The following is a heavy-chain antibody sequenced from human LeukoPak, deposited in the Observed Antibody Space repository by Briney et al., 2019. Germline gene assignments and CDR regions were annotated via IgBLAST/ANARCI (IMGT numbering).Heavy chain of an antibody. V-gene: IGHV3-53*01. Sequence: GGSLRLSCAASGFTVSSNYMSWVRQAPGRGLEWVSVIYSGGNTYYADSVKGRFTISRDNSKNTLYLQMNSLRAEDTAVYYRARGITMVRGVTAFDYWGQGALVTVSS. D-gene: IGHD3-10*01. CDR3: ARGITMVRGVTAFDY. J-gene: IGHJ4*02. CDR2: IYSGGNT. CDR1: GFTVSSNY.